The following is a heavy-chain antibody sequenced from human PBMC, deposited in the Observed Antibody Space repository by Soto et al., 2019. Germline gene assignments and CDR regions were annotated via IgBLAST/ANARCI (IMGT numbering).Heavy chain of an antibody. V-gene: IGHV4-30-4*01. CDR1: GGSISSGDYY. CDR2: IYYSGST. J-gene: IGHJ5*02. Sequence: LSLTCTGSGGSISSGDYYWSWIRQPPGKGLEWIGYIYYSGSTYYNPSLKSRVTISVDTSKNQFSLKLSSVTAADTAVYYCARESHANNWFDPWGQGTLVTVSS. CDR3: ARESHANNWFDP.